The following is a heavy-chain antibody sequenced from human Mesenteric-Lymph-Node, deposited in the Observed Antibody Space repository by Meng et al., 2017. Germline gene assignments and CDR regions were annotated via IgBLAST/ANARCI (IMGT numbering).Heavy chain of an antibody. J-gene: IGHJ4*02. CDR2: ISYSGRS. Sequence: SETLSLTCTVSGGSISSYYWSWIRQSPGKGLEWIGYISYSGRSSNPSLKSRVTISVDTSKNQFSLKLNAVNAADTDIYYCARGIQATYIRYYFDYWGQGKLVTVSS. V-gene: IGHV4-59*01. D-gene: IGHD3-16*01. CDR3: ARGIQATYIRYYFDY. CDR1: GGSISSYY.